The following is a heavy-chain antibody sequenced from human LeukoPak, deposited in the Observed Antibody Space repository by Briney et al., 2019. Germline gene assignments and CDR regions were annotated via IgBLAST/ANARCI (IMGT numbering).Heavy chain of an antibody. CDR1: GGSISSYY. CDR2: IYTSGST. V-gene: IGHV4-4*07. D-gene: IGHD5-18*01. J-gene: IGHJ6*03. Sequence: SETLSLTCTVSGGSISSYYWSWIRQPAGKGLEWIGRIYTSGSTNYNPSLKSRVTMSVDTSKNQFSLKLSSVTAADTAVYYCARGAGYSYGRYYYYMDVWGKGTTVTISS. CDR3: ARGAGYSYGRYYYYMDV.